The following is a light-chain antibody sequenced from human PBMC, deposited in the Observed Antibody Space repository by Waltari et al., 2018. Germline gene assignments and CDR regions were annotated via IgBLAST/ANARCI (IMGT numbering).Light chain of an antibody. CDR1: QSVDSY. CDR3: HQRTYSYT. J-gene: IGKJ2*01. V-gene: IGKV3-11*01. Sequence: EIVLTQSPATLSLSPGERATLSYRASQSVDSYLLWYQQKPGQTPRLLVYGASNRATGIPARFSGSGSGTDFTLTIDSLESEDFAVYYCHQRTYSYTFGQGTKLEMK. CDR2: GAS.